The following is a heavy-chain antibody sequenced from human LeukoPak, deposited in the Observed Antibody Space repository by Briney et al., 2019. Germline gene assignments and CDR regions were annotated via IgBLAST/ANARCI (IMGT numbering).Heavy chain of an antibody. D-gene: IGHD3-9*01. CDR1: GYSLTSYF. CDR3: AREPPATGYYDY. J-gene: IGHJ4*02. CDR2: INPSGDGT. Sequence: ASVKVSCKASGYSLTSYFMHWVRQAPGQGLEWVGVINPSGDGTSYTQKFQGRVTMTRDMSTSTVFMELTSLRSEDTAVYLCAREPPATGYYDYWGQGTLVTVSS. V-gene: IGHV1-46*01.